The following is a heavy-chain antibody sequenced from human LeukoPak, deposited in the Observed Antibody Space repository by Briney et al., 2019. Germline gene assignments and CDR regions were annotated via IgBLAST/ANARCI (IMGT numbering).Heavy chain of an antibody. J-gene: IGHJ3*02. CDR1: GFTFSSYG. V-gene: IGHV3-30*03. CDR2: ISDDGSNK. CDR3: AREPAGSGGFDI. Sequence: GGSLRLSCAASGFTFSSYGMHWVRQAPGKGLEWVAVISDDGSNKYYADSVKGRFTISRDKSKSTLYLQMNSLRAEDTAVYYCAREPAGSGGFDIWGQGTMVTVSS. D-gene: IGHD2-2*01.